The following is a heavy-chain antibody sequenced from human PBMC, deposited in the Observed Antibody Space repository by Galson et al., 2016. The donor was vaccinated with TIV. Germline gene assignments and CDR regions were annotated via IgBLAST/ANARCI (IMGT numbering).Heavy chain of an antibody. J-gene: IGHJ4*02. CDR1: GGPISSYF. CDR3: ARDNANFPRALDY. Sequence: LSLTCTVSGGPISSYFWSWIRQPPGKGLVWIGNIYYTGTTNSNPSLKSRVTISGDISKNQFSLKLRSVTAADTAVYYCARDNANFPRALDYWGQGTLGTVSS. V-gene: IGHV4-59*01. D-gene: IGHD2-8*01. CDR2: IYYTGTT.